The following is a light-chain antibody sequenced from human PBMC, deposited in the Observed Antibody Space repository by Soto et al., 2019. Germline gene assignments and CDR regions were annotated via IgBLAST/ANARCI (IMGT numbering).Light chain of an antibody. Sequence: QSVLTQPASVSGSPGQSITISCTGTSSDVGGYNSVSWYQQHPGKAPKLMIYNVSNRPSGVSNRFSGSKSGNTASLTTSGLQAEDEADYYCSSYTSSSTYVFGTGTKLTVL. CDR1: SSDVGGYNS. J-gene: IGLJ1*01. CDR3: SSYTSSSTYV. V-gene: IGLV2-14*01. CDR2: NVS.